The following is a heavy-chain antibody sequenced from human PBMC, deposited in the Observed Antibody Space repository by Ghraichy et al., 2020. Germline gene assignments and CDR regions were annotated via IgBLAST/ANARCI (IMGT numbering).Heavy chain of an antibody. CDR3: ARIFRDKLGAAFDI. Sequence: SVKVSCKASGGTFSSYAISWVRQAPGQGLEWMGGIIPIFGTANYAQKFQGRVTITADESTSTAYMELSSLRSEDTAVYYCARIFRDKLGAAFDIWGQGTMVTVSS. CDR2: IIPIFGTA. J-gene: IGHJ3*02. V-gene: IGHV1-69*13. D-gene: IGHD1-26*01. CDR1: GGTFSSYA.